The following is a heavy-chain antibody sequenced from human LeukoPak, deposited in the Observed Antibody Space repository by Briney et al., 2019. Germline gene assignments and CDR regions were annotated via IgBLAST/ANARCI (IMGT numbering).Heavy chain of an antibody. J-gene: IGHJ4*02. Sequence: TGGSLRLSCAASGFTFSSYWMHWVRQAPGKGPVWVSRINSDGSSTSYADSVRGRFSISRDNAKNTLYLQMNSLRAEDTAVYYCARGLSGYASSLGYWGQGTLVTVSA. V-gene: IGHV3-74*01. CDR3: ARGLSGYASSLGY. CDR1: GFTFSSYW. D-gene: IGHD6-6*01. CDR2: INSDGSST.